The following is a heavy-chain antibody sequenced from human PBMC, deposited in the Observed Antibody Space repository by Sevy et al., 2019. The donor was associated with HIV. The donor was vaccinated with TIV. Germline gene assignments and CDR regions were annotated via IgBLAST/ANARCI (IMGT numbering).Heavy chain of an antibody. D-gene: IGHD3-22*01. J-gene: IGHJ4*02. CDR2: IKQDESEK. CDR3: ARGNSGSFDY. CDR1: GFSFSNYW. Sequence: GGSLRLSCAASGFSFSNYWMHWVRQAPGKGLEWVAKIKQDESEKYYVASVKGRFTISRDNVKNSLYLQMNSLRPEDTAVYYCARGNSGSFDYWGQGTLVTVSS. V-gene: IGHV3-7*04.